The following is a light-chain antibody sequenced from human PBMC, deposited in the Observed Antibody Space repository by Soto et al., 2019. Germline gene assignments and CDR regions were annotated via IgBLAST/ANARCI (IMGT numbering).Light chain of an antibody. J-gene: IGKJ3*01. V-gene: IGKV3-11*01. CDR2: DAS. CDR1: QSVSSF. Sequence: EIVLTQSPATLSLSPGEGATLSCRASQSVSSFLGWYQQKPCQAPRLLIYDASNRATGIPARFSGSGSGTDFNLTIDSLEPEDFAVYYCQQGAGWPLTFGPGTKVDIK. CDR3: QQGAGWPLT.